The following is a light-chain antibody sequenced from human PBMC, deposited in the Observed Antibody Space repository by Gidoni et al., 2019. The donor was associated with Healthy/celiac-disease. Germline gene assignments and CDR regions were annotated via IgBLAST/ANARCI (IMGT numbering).Light chain of an antibody. V-gene: IGLV1-40*01. CDR2: GNK. CDR1: SSNIGAGYD. Sequence: QSVLTQPPSVSGAPGPRVTISCSGSSSNIGAGYDVPWYQQLPGTAPKLLIYGNKNRPSGVPDRFSGSKSATSASLAITGLQAEDEAVYHCQSYDSTLSGSVFGGGTKLTVL. J-gene: IGLJ3*02. CDR3: QSYDSTLSGSV.